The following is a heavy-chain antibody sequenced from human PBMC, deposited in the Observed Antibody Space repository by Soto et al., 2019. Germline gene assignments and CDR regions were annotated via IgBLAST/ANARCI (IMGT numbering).Heavy chain of an antibody. J-gene: IGHJ4*02. CDR3: ARGELDPFDY. Sequence: GGSLRLSCAASGFTFSSYGMHWVRQAPGKGLERVAVIWYDGSNKYYADPVKGRFTISRDNSKNTLYLQMNSLRAEDTAVYYCARGELDPFDYWGQGTLVTGSS. CDR2: IWYDGSNK. CDR1: GFTFSSYG. D-gene: IGHD6-13*01. V-gene: IGHV3-33*01.